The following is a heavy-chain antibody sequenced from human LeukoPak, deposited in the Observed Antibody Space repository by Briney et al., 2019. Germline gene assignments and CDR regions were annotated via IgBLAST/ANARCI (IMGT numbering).Heavy chain of an antibody. J-gene: IGHJ6*03. CDR3: ARLYQLLYEGYYYYYMDV. CDR1: GGTFSSYA. Sequence: SVKVSCKASGGTFSSYAISWVRQAPGQGLEWMGGIIPIFGTANYAQKFQGRVTITTDESTSTAYMELSSLRSEDTAVYYCARLYQLLYEGYYYYYMDVWGKGTTVTVSS. V-gene: IGHV1-69*05. D-gene: IGHD2-2*02. CDR2: IIPIFGTA.